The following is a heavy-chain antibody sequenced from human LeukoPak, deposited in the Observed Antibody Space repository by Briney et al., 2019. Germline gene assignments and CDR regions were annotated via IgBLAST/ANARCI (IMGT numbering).Heavy chain of an antibody. Sequence: SETLSLTCAVYGGSFSGYYWSWIRQPPGKGLEWIGEINHSGSTNYNPSLKSRVTISVDTSKNQFSLKLSSVTAADTAVYYCARHNGDLWYYYYGMDVWGQGATVTVSS. CDR2: INHSGST. V-gene: IGHV4-34*01. D-gene: IGHD2-8*01. J-gene: IGHJ6*02. CDR3: ARHNGDLWYYYYGMDV. CDR1: GGSFSGYY.